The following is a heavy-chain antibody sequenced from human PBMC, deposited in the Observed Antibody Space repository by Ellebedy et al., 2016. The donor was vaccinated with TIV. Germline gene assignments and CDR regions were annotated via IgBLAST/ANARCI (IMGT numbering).Heavy chain of an antibody. Sequence: MPSETLSLTCTISGGSISPYYWSWIRQPPGKGLEWIGYIYYRVSTNYNPSLRSRVAISLDTSKNQFSLKLTFVTAADTAVYYCARAMTTVATFDFWGQGTLVTVSS. J-gene: IGHJ4*02. D-gene: IGHD4-17*01. CDR1: GGSISPYY. V-gene: IGHV4-59*01. CDR2: IYYRVST. CDR3: ARAMTTVATFDF.